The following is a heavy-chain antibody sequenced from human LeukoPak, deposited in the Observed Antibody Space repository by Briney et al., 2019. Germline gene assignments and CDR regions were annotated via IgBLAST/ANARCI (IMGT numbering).Heavy chain of an antibody. D-gene: IGHD2-21*02. CDR2: IIPIFGTA. Sequence: SVKVSCKASGYTFTSYDISWARQAPGQGLEWMGGIIPIFGTANYAQKFQGRVTITADKSTTTAYMELSSLRSEDTAVYYCARSSVVTAMVHLDYWGQGTLVTVSS. V-gene: IGHV1-69*06. J-gene: IGHJ4*02. CDR3: ARSSVVTAMVHLDY. CDR1: GYTFTSYD.